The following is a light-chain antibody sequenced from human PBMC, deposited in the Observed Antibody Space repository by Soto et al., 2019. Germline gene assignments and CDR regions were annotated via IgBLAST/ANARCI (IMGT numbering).Light chain of an antibody. V-gene: IGKV3-11*01. J-gene: IGKJ2*01. Sequence: EIVLTQSPATLSLSPGERATLSCRASQSVSSSLAWYQQKPGPAPRVLIYDASNRAPGIPARFSGSGSGTDFTLTISSLQSEDVAVYYGQQRSNWPYTFGQGTKLEIK. CDR3: QQRSNWPYT. CDR2: DAS. CDR1: QSVSSS.